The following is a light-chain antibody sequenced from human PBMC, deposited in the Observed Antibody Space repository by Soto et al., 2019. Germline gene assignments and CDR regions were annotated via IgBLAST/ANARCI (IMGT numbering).Light chain of an antibody. V-gene: IGLV2-8*01. CDR1: SSDVSGYNY. Sequence: QSVLTEPPSASGAPGQSVTISCTGTSSDVSGYNYVSWYQQHPGKAPKLMIYEVIERPAGGPDRFSGSKSGNTASLTVSGLQAEDDADYYGSSYAGSNNFEGYGFGTGTKVTVL. CDR3: SSYAGSNNFEGYG. J-gene: IGLJ1*01. CDR2: EVI.